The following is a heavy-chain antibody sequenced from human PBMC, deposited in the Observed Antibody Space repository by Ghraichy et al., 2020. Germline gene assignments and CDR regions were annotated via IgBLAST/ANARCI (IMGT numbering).Heavy chain of an antibody. CDR3: AKDKWANLAAYCSSTSCQLPDY. V-gene: IGHV3-30*18. Sequence: GGSLRLSCAASGFTFSSYGMHWVRQAPGKGLEWVAVISYDGSNKYYADSVKGRFTISRDNSKNTLYLQMNSLRAEDTAVYYCAKDKWANLAAYCSSTSCQLPDYWGQGTLVTVSS. J-gene: IGHJ4*02. CDR2: ISYDGSNK. D-gene: IGHD2-2*01. CDR1: GFTFSSYG.